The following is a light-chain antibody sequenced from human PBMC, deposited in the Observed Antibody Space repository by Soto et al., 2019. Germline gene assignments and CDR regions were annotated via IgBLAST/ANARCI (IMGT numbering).Light chain of an antibody. CDR1: SSDVGYYNY. J-gene: IGLJ1*01. V-gene: IGLV2-14*01. CDR3: SSYTTGSTYV. CDR2: EVS. Sequence: QAALTQPASVSGSPGQSITISCTGTSSDVGYYNYVSWYQQHPGKAPKLMIFEVSNRPSGVSNRFSGSKSGSTASLTISGLQAEDEAAYYCSSYTTGSTYVFGPGTKVTVL.